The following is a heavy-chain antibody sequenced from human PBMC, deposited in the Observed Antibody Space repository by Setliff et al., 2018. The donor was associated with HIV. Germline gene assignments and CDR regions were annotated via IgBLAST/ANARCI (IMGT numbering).Heavy chain of an antibody. Sequence: GGSLRLSCSASGFTFSSYAMHWVRQAPGKGLEYVSAISSNGGSTYYADSVKGRFTISRDNAKNSLYLQMNSLRAEDTAVYHCARGGAAAATEDYFDYWGQGTLVTVSS. CDR1: GFTFSSYA. D-gene: IGHD6-13*01. CDR2: ISSNGGST. J-gene: IGHJ4*02. CDR3: ARGGAAAATEDYFDY. V-gene: IGHV3-64*04.